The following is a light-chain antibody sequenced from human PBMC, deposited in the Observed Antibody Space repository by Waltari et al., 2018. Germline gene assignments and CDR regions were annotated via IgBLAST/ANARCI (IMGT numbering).Light chain of an antibody. CDR3: TSRDESLNGWV. J-gene: IGLJ3*02. Sequence: QSVLIQPPSASGTPGQRVTISCSGSSSNIGNNVVNWYQQVPGTAPKLLIYTYKERPSGVPDRFSGSKSGTSASLAINGLRSEDESDYYCTSRDESLNGWVIGGGTKLTVL. CDR1: SSNIGNNV. V-gene: IGLV1-44*01. CDR2: TYK.